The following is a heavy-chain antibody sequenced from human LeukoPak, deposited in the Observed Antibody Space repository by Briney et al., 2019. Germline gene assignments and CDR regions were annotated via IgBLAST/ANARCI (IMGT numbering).Heavy chain of an antibody. D-gene: IGHD6-6*01. CDR1: GFTFSNYA. CDR2: ISYDGNNK. J-gene: IGHJ6*03. CDR3: AREYSSSPYYYYYMDV. Sequence: PGGSLRLSCAAPGFTFSNYAMHWVRQAPGKGLEWVAVISYDGNNKYDADSVKGRFTISRDNSKNTLYLQMNSLRAEDTAVYYCAREYSSSPYYYYYMDVWGKGTTVTVSS. V-gene: IGHV3-30-3*01.